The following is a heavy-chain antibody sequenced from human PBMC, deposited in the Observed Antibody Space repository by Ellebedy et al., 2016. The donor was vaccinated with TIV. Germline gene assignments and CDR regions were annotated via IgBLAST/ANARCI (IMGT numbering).Heavy chain of an antibody. D-gene: IGHD3-16*01. V-gene: IGHV3-23*01. Sequence: PGGSLRLSCAASGFTFANYAMPWVRPVPGKGLERFSSMRGRDGRTSYTDSAKGRFTISRDNSKNTLFLQMNNLRVEDTAMYYCERDDALDGGYLDSWGQGTLVTVSS. J-gene: IGHJ4*02. CDR2: MRGRDGRT. CDR3: ERDDALDGGYLDS. CDR1: GFTFANYA.